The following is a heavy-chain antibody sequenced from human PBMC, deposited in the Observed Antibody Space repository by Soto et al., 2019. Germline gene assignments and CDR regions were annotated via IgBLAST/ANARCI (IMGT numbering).Heavy chain of an antibody. Sequence: EVQLVESGGGLVQPGGSLRLSCAASGFTFSSYSMNWVRQAPGKGLEGVSYISSSSSTIYYADSVKGRFTISRDNAKNSLYLQMNSLRDEDTAVYYCARDIPPYGDYKGHYFDYWGQGTLVTVSS. CDR1: GFTFSSYS. J-gene: IGHJ4*02. CDR3: ARDIPPYGDYKGHYFDY. V-gene: IGHV3-48*02. D-gene: IGHD4-17*01. CDR2: ISSSSSTI.